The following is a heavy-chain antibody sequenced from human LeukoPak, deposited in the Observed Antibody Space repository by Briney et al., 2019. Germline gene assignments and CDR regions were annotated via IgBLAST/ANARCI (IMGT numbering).Heavy chain of an antibody. J-gene: IGHJ4*02. Sequence: QPGRSLRLSCAASGFIFSSYGMHWVRQAPGKGLEWVAVISYDGSNKYYADSVKGRFTISRDNSKNTLYLQMNSLRAEDTAVYYCAKGYQFGYSYGAVDYWGQGTLVTVSS. D-gene: IGHD5-18*01. CDR2: ISYDGSNK. CDR1: GFIFSSYG. V-gene: IGHV3-30*18. CDR3: AKGYQFGYSYGAVDY.